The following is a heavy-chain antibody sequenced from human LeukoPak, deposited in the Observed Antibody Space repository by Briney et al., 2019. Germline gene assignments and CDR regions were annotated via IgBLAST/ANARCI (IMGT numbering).Heavy chain of an antibody. CDR2: MNPNSGNT. D-gene: IGHD6-6*01. CDR3: ASSSSYRLGYYYYMDV. V-gene: IGHV1-8*01. J-gene: IGHJ6*03. CDR1: GYTFTSYD. Sequence: EASVKVSCKASGYTFTSYDINWVRQATGQGLEWMGWMNPNSGNTGYAQKFQGRVTMTRNTSISTAYMELSSLRSEDTAVYYCASSSSYRLGYYYYMDVWGKGTTVTASS.